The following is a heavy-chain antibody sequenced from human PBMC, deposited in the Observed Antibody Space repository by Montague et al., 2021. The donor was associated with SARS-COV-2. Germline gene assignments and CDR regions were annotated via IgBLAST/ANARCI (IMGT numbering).Heavy chain of an antibody. D-gene: IGHD5-18*01. CDR3: ARREYSYGWGD. CDR1: GGSISGSSDY. V-gene: IGHV4-39*01. Sequence: SETLSLTCTVTGGSISGSSDYWGWIRQSPGKGLEWIASVDYSGNTYHTPSLKSRLTISVDTSKNQFSLKLNSVTAADTALYYCARREYSYGWGDWGQGTLVTVSS. CDR2: VDYSGNT. J-gene: IGHJ4*02.